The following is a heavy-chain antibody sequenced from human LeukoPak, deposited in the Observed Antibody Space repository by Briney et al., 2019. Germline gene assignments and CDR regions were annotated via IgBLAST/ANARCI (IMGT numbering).Heavy chain of an antibody. Sequence: GGSLRLSCAASEFSVGSNYMTWVRQAPGKGLEWVSLIYSGGSTYYADSVKGRFTISRDNSKNTLYLQMNSLRAEDTAVYYCARVTGYMIEDYFDYWGQGTLVTVSS. CDR3: ARVTGYMIEDYFDY. CDR1: EFSVGSNY. V-gene: IGHV3-66*01. D-gene: IGHD3-22*01. CDR2: IYSGGST. J-gene: IGHJ4*02.